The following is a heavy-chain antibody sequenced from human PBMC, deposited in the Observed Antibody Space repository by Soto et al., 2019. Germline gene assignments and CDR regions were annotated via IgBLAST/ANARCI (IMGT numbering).Heavy chain of an antibody. J-gene: IGHJ6*02. D-gene: IGHD5-18*01. Sequence: LRLSCAASGFTFSSYGMHWVRQAPGKGLEWVAVISYDGSNKYYADSVKGRFTISRDNSKNTLYLQMNSLRAEDTAVYYCAKDRLQLWPTLYNGMDVCGQGTTVTVSS. CDR3: AKDRLQLWPTLYNGMDV. CDR1: GFTFSSYG. CDR2: ISYDGSNK. V-gene: IGHV3-30*18.